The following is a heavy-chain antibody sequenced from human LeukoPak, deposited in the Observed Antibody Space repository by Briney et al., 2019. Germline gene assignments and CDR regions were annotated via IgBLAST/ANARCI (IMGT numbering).Heavy chain of an antibody. V-gene: IGHV3-33*01. J-gene: IGHJ4*02. D-gene: IGHD2-21*02. Sequence: PGGSLRLSCAASGFTFSSYGMHWVRQAPGKGLEWVAVIWNDGSNKYYADSVKGRFTISRDNSKNTLYLQMNSLRAEDTAVYYCARASGDSRAEDFDYWGQGTLVTVSS. CDR1: GFTFSSYG. CDR2: IWNDGSNK. CDR3: ARASGDSRAEDFDY.